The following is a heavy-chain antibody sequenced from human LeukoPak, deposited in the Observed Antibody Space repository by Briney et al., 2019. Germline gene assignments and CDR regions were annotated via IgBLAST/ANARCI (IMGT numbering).Heavy chain of an antibody. CDR3: AKEEAADGDAFDI. J-gene: IGHJ3*02. CDR1: GFTFSSYG. D-gene: IGHD6-13*01. V-gene: IGHV3-30*18. Sequence: GRSLRLSCAASGFTFSSYGMHWVRQAPGKGLEWVAVISYDGSNKYYADSVKGRFTISRDNSKNTLYLQMNSLRAEDTAVYYCAKEEAADGDAFDIWGQGTMVTVSS. CDR2: ISYDGSNK.